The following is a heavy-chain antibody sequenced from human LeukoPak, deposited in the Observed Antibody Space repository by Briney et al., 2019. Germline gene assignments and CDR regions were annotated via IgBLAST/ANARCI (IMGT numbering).Heavy chain of an antibody. D-gene: IGHD6-13*01. CDR2: ISSGGGTT. J-gene: IGHJ4*02. Sequence: QPGGSLRLSCAASGFTFGTYAMSWVRQAPGEGLEWVSGISSGGGTTYYADSVKGRFTISGDNSKNTLYLQMNSLRADDTAIYYCAKTAGYSSSWYEYWGQGTLVTVSS. CDR3: AKTAGYSSSWYEY. V-gene: IGHV3-23*01. CDR1: GFTFGTYA.